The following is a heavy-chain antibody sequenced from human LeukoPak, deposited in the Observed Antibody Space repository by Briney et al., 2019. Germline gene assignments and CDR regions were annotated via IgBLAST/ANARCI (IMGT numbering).Heavy chain of an antibody. D-gene: IGHD4-17*01. CDR2: IYYSGST. J-gene: IGHJ4*02. CDR3: ERHLYGDYVDY. Sequence: SETLSLTCTVSGGSISSYYWSWIRQPPGKGLEWIGYIYYSGSTNYNPSLKSRVTISVDTSKNQFSLKLSSVTAADTAVYYCERHLYGDYVDYWGQGTLVTVSS. CDR1: GGSISSYY. V-gene: IGHV4-59*08.